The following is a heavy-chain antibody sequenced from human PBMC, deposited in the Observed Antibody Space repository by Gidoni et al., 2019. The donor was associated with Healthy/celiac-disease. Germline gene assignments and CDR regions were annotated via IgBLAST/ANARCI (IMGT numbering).Heavy chain of an antibody. CDR3: ADPPAGY. J-gene: IGHJ4*02. Sequence: QVHLQESGPGLVKPSGTLSLTCDVSGGSMIGTNWWNWVRQPTGQGLEWIGEIFHTGSTNYNSSFKSRVSISIDTSRNQFSLKLNSVTAADTAVYYCADPPAGYWGQGILVTVSS. V-gene: IGHV4-4*02. CDR2: IFHTGST. CDR1: GGSMIGTNW.